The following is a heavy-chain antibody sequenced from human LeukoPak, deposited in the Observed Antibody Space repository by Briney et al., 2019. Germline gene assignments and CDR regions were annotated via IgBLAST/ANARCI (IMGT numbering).Heavy chain of an antibody. D-gene: IGHD3-22*01. Sequence: GESLKISCKGSGYSFTKYWLGWVRQMPGKGLEWMGIIYLGDSDTRYSPSFQGQVTISADKSVSTAYLQWSSLKASDTAMYYCARHVKDTSGFYYPDFDFWGQGTLVTVSS. V-gene: IGHV5-51*01. CDR3: ARHVKDTSGFYYPDFDF. CDR2: IYLGDSDT. J-gene: IGHJ4*02. CDR1: GYSFTKYW.